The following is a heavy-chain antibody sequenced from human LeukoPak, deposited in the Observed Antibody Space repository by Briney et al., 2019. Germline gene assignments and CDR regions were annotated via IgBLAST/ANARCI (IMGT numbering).Heavy chain of an antibody. CDR3: AKETYYYDSSGYYPFDY. CDR2: ISGSGGST. CDR1: GFTFSSYG. J-gene: IGHJ4*02. Sequence: GGSLRLSCAASGFTFSSYGMSWVRQAPGKGLEWVSAISGSGGSTYYADSVKGRFTISRDNSKNTLYLQMNSLRAEDTAVYYCAKETYYYDSSGYYPFDYWGQGTLVTVSS. D-gene: IGHD3-22*01. V-gene: IGHV3-23*01.